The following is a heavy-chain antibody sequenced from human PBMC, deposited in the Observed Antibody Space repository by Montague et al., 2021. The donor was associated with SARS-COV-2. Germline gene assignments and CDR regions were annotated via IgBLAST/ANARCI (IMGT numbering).Heavy chain of an antibody. CDR3: ARGFTHFTSFDIVRHYSYFDS. Sequence: SETLSLTCAVYDGSFSGHSGYYWTWIRQPPGKGLELIGEINHSGNTNYNPSLKSRVTISVDTSKNQFSLKLRSVTAADTAVYYCARGFTHFTSFDIVRHYSYFDSWGQGTLVTVSS. V-gene: IGHV4-34*01. D-gene: IGHD3-3*01. CDR2: INHSGNT. J-gene: IGHJ4*02. CDR1: DGSFSGHSGYY.